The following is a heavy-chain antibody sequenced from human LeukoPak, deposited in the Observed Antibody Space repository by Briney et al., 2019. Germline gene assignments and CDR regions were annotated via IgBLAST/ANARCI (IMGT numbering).Heavy chain of an antibody. CDR3: ARGRAKYPRRAYYYYYMDV. CDR2: INHSGST. D-gene: IGHD1-14*01. CDR1: GGSFSGYY. J-gene: IGHJ6*03. Sequence: PSETLSLTCAVYGGSFSGYYWSWIRQPPGKGLEWIGEINHSGSTNYNLSLKSRVTISVDTSKNQFSLKLSSVTAADTAVYYCARGRAKYPRRAYYYYYMDVWGKGTTVTVSS. V-gene: IGHV4-34*01.